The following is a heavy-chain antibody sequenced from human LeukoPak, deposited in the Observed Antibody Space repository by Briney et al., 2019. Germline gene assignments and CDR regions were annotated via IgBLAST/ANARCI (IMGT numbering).Heavy chain of an antibody. CDR2: IYPGDSDT. CDR1: GYSFTSYW. J-gene: IGHJ5*02. Sequence: GESLKISCKGSGYSFTSYWIGWVRQMPGKGLEWMGIIYPGDSDTRYSPSFQGQVTISADKSISTAYLQWSSLKASDTAMYYCARQILYSSSWYYWFDPWGQGTLVTVSS. D-gene: IGHD6-13*01. V-gene: IGHV5-51*01. CDR3: ARQILYSSSWYYWFDP.